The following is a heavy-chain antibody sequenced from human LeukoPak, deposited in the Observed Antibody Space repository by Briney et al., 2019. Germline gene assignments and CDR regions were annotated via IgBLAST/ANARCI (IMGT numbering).Heavy chain of an antibody. V-gene: IGHV3-48*01. CDR1: GFTFSSYS. Sequence: TWGYLRLSVSASGFTFSSYSMNWVAQDPGKGLEWVSYIRSCSSNMYYAASVKGRFPIARDNDKNSTYLEKNSLRAEDTAVYYCERDWMVREVITIWFDPWGQGTLVTVSS. D-gene: IGHD3-10*01. CDR2: IRSCSSNM. J-gene: IGHJ5*02. CDR3: ERDWMVREVITIWFDP.